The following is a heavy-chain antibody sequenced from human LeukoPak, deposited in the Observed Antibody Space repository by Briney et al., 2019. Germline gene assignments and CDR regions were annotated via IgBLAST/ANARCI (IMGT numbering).Heavy chain of an antibody. CDR3: ARDEDGGNSDY. CDR2: ISAYNGNS. D-gene: IGHD4-23*01. Sequence: GASVKVSCKASGGTFSSYAISWVRQAPGQGLEWMGWISAYNGNSNYAQKFQGRVTMITDTSTSTGYMELRSLRSDDTAVYYCARDEDGGNSDYWGQGTLVTVSS. CDR1: GGTFSSYA. J-gene: IGHJ4*02. V-gene: IGHV1-18*01.